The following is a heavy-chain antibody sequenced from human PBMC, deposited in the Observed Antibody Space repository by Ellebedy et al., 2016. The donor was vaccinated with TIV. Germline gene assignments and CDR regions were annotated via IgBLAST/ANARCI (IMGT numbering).Heavy chain of an antibody. J-gene: IGHJ3*01. CDR3: TKPPATTVPTKISASDF. CDR1: GFTFSSYA. V-gene: IGHV3-23*01. Sequence: GESLKISXAASGFTFSSYAMNWVRQAPGKGLEWVSGISGSGDSTYYADSVKGRFTISRDNSKNTLYLQMDSLRAEDTAIYYCTKPPATTVPTKISASDFWGQGTMVTVSS. D-gene: IGHD1-1*01. CDR2: ISGSGDST.